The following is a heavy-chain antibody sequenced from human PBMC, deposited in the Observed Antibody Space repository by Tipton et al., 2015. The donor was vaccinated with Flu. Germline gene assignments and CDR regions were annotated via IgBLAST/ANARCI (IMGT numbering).Heavy chain of an antibody. V-gene: IGHV4-59*12. Sequence: TLSLTCTVSGGSISSYYWSWIRQPPGKGLEWIGYIYYSGSTNYNPSLKSRVTMSVDTSKNQFSLKLSSVTAADTAVYYCARYQPYSSSIDAFDIWGQGTMVTVSS. J-gene: IGHJ3*02. CDR3: ARYQPYSSSIDAFDI. CDR1: GGSISSYY. CDR2: IYYSGST. D-gene: IGHD6-13*01.